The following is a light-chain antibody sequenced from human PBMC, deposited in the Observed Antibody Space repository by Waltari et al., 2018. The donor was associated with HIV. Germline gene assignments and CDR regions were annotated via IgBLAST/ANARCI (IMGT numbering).Light chain of an antibody. J-gene: IGLJ3*02. CDR1: TSNIGTNY. CDR2: PDN. CDR3: ATWDDRLNYWV. Sequence: QSVVTQPPSASGAPGQRVTISCSGRTSNIGTNYVIWYQQFPGTAPKLLIYPDNERPSGVPDRFSGSKSGTSASLAISGLQSEDEADYYCATWDDRLNYWVFGGGTKLTVL. V-gene: IGLV1-44*01.